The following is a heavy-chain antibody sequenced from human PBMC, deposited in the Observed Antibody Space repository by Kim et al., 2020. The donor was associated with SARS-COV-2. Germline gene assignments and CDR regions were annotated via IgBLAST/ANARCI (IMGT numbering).Heavy chain of an antibody. D-gene: IGHD2-8*02. CDR1: GGSFSGYY. J-gene: IGHJ5*02. Sequence: SETLSLTCAVYGGSFSGYYWSWIRQPPGKGLEWIGEINHSGSTNYNPSLKSRVTISVDTSKNQFSLKLSSVTAADTAVYYCARGWKGVVYRLRWFDPWGQGTLVTVSS. V-gene: IGHV4-34*01. CDR2: INHSGST. CDR3: ARGWKGVVYRLRWFDP.